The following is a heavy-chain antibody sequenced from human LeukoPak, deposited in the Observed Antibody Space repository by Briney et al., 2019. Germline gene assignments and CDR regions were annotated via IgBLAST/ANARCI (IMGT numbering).Heavy chain of an antibody. D-gene: IGHD5-24*01. Sequence: SDTLSLTCAVYGGSFSRYYWSWIRQSPGKGLEWIAEIDHRGDTNYNPSVKSRVTISVDTSKNQFSLKVRSLSAADTAVYYCARGATISETGDFDFWGQGTPVAVSS. CDR1: GGSFSRYY. V-gene: IGHV4-34*01. CDR2: IDHRGDT. J-gene: IGHJ4*02. CDR3: ARGATISETGDFDF.